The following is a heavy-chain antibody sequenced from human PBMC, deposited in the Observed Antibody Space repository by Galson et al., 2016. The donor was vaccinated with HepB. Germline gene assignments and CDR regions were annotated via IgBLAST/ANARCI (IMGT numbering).Heavy chain of an antibody. J-gene: IGHJ6*02. Sequence: SLRLSCATSGFSLNDHAMYWVRQAPGEGLEWVAGVSWNGGVIGYADSVKGRFTLSRDMASNSLYLQMNSLRPDDTALYFCAKDMGGQVYGSGSSIRYYYAMDVWGQGTTVTVSS. CDR2: VSWNGGVI. V-gene: IGHV3-9*01. D-gene: IGHD3-10*01. CDR3: AKDMGGQVYGSGSSIRYYYAMDV. CDR1: GFSLNDHA.